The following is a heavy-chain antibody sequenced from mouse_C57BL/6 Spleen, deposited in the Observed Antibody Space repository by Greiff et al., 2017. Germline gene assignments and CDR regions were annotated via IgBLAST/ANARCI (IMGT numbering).Heavy chain of an antibody. CDR2: ISDGGSYT. Sequence: VQLKESGGGLVKPGGSLKLSCAASGFTFSSYAMSWVRQTPEKRLEWVATISDGGSYTYYPDNVKGRFTISRDNAKNNLYLQMSHLKSEDTAMYYCARDDPRAYWGQGTLVTVSA. J-gene: IGHJ3*01. V-gene: IGHV5-4*01. CDR1: GFTFSSYA. CDR3: ARDDPRAY.